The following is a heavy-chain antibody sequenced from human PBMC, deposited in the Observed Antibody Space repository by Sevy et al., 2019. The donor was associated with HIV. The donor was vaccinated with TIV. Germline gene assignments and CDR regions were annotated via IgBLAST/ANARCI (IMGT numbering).Heavy chain of an antibody. V-gene: IGHV4-61*01. CDR3: ARPSSPYGDCLLGGFDI. Sequence: SETLSLTCTVSGGSVSSGNYYWSWIRQPPGKGLEWIGYVSYSGSTNYNPSLKSRVTISVDTSKKQFSLKLNSVTAADTAVYYCARPSSPYGDCLLGGFDIWGQGTMVTVSS. CDR2: VSYSGST. J-gene: IGHJ3*02. D-gene: IGHD4-17*01. CDR1: GGSVSSGNYY.